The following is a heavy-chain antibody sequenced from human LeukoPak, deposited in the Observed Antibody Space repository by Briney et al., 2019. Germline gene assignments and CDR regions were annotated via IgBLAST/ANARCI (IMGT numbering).Heavy chain of an antibody. Sequence: GASVKVSCKASGYTFTGYYMHWVRQAPGQGLEWMGWINPNSGGTNYAQKFQGRVTMTRDTSISTAYMELSRLRSDDTAVYYCARGLILAAAGFDPWGQGTLVTVSS. CDR3: ARGLILAAAGFDP. J-gene: IGHJ5*02. D-gene: IGHD6-13*01. CDR1: GYTFTGYY. V-gene: IGHV1-2*02. CDR2: INPNSGGT.